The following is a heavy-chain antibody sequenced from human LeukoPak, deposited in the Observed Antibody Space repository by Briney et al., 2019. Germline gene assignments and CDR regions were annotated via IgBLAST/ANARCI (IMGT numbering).Heavy chain of an antibody. Sequence: PGGSLRLSCAASGFTVSSNEMNWVRQAPGKGLEWVSAISGSGGSTYHADSVKGRFTISRDNSKNTLYLQMNSLRAEDTAVYYCAKDRRSNGDWGQGTLVTVSS. J-gene: IGHJ4*02. CDR2: ISGSGGST. V-gene: IGHV3-23*01. D-gene: IGHD4-17*01. CDR3: AKDRRSNGD. CDR1: GFTVSSNE.